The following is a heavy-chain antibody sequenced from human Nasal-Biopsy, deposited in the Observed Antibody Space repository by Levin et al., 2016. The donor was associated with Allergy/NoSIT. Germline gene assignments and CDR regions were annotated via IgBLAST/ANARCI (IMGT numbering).Heavy chain of an antibody. CDR1: GFTFSTYG. Sequence: GESLKISCAASGFTFSTYGMTWVRQAPGKGLEWVTFISNDGRDRDYADSVKGRFTISRDNSKNTLFLQMNSLRVEDTAVYYCAKDRLHVTSFIDYWGQGILVTVSS. V-gene: IGHV3-30*18. D-gene: IGHD2-21*02. J-gene: IGHJ4*02. CDR2: ISNDGRDR. CDR3: AKDRLHVTSFIDY.